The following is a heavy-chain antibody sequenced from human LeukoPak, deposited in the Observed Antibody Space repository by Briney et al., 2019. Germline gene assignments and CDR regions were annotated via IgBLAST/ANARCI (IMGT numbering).Heavy chain of an antibody. Sequence: SQTLSLTCAISVDSVSSNSASWNWIRQSPSRGLEWLGRIYYRSKWYNDYAVSVKSRITINPDTSKKQFSLQLNSVTAADTAVYYCARQSTPGTNLNWFDPWGQGNLVTVSS. CDR1: VDSVSSNSAS. D-gene: IGHD1-1*01. CDR3: ARQSTPGTNLNWFDP. CDR2: IYYRSKWYN. J-gene: IGHJ5*02. V-gene: IGHV6-1*01.